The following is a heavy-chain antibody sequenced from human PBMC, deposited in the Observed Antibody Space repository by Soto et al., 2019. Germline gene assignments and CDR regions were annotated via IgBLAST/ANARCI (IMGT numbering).Heavy chain of an antibody. V-gene: IGHV4-59*01. D-gene: IGHD5-12*01. CDR1: GGSISSYY. CDR2: IYYTGST. Sequence: SETLSLTCSVSGGSISSYYWSWIRQPPGKGLEWIGYIYYTGSTNYNPSLKSRVTISVDTSKNQFSLNLSSLTAADTAVYYCARDGEVASNLHWVDLWGQGTLVTVPQ. J-gene: IGHJ5*02. CDR3: ARDGEVASNLHWVDL.